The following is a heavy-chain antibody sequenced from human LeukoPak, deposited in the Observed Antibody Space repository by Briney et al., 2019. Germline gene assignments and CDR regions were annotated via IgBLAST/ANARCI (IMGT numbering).Heavy chain of an antibody. CDR1: GFTFSSYS. CDR2: ISSSSSTI. Sequence: GGSLRLSCAASGFTFSSYSMNWVRQAPGKGLEWVSYISSSSSTIYYADSVKGRFTISRDNAKNSLYLQMNSLRAEDTAVYYCAREISGSYYPNWFDPWGQGTLVTVSS. CDR3: AREISGSYYPNWFDP. J-gene: IGHJ5*02. D-gene: IGHD1-26*01. V-gene: IGHV3-48*01.